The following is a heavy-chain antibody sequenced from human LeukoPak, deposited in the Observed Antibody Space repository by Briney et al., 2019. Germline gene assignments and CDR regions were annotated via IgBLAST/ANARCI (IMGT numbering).Heavy chain of an antibody. CDR3: ARYYYDSSGYYGTYDY. CDR1: EFSFSRFW. Sequence: GGSLRLSCAASEFSFSRFWMHWVRQAPGKGLVWVSRINSDGSSTSYADSVKGRFTISRDNAKNTLYLQMNSLRAEDTAVYYCARYYYDSSGYYGTYDYWGQGTLVTVSS. J-gene: IGHJ4*02. D-gene: IGHD3-22*01. CDR2: INSDGSST. V-gene: IGHV3-74*01.